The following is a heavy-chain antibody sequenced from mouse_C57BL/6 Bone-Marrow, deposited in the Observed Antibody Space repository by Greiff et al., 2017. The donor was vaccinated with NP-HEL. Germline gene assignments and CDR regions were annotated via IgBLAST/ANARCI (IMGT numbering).Heavy chain of an antibody. D-gene: IGHD1-1*02. J-gene: IGHJ2*01. CDR2: IHPNSGST. V-gene: IGHV1-64*01. CDR1: GYTFTSYW. CDR3: AREVLWRGFPCFDY. Sequence: QVQLQQPGSELVKPGASVKLSCKASGYTFTSYWMHWVKQRPGQGLEWIGMIHPNSGSTNYNEKFKSKATLTVDKSTSTAYMQLSSLTSEDSAVYYCAREVLWRGFPCFDYWGQGTTLTVSS.